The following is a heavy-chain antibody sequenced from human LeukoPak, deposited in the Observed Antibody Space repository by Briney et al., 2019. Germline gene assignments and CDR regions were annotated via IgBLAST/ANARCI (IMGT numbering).Heavy chain of an antibody. Sequence: SVKVSCKASGGTFSSYAISWVRQAPGQGLEWMGGIIPIFGTANYAQKFQGRVTITADESTSTAYMELSSLRSEDTAVYYCARNKKVGPYYYYYMDVWGKGTTVTISS. CDR1: GGTFSSYA. D-gene: IGHD1-26*01. CDR3: ARNKKVGPYYYYYMDV. CDR2: IIPIFGTA. V-gene: IGHV1-69*13. J-gene: IGHJ6*03.